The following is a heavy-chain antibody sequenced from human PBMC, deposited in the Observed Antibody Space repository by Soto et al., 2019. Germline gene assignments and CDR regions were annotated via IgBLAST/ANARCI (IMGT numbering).Heavy chain of an antibody. D-gene: IGHD1-26*01. Sequence: QVQLQESCPGLVKPSETLSLTCTISGGSIGSYYWSWIRQPPGKGLEWIGYVFHSGITGYNPSLKSRVTISVDASKNLFSLKLSSVTAADAAVYYCARDQNRSPYFDYWGQGTLVTVSS. J-gene: IGHJ4*02. CDR2: VFHSGIT. V-gene: IGHV4-59*01. CDR1: GGSIGSYY. CDR3: ARDQNRSPYFDY.